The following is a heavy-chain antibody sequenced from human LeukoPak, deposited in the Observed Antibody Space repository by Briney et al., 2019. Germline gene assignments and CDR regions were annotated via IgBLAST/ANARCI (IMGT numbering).Heavy chain of an antibody. Sequence: PGGSLRLSCAASGFTFSNAWMSWVRQAPGKGLEWVGRIKSKPDGGTLDYAAPVKGRFTISRDDSKNTLYLQMNSLKTEDTAVYYCTKGPAGSWGGGFDIWGQGTMVTVSS. J-gene: IGHJ3*02. V-gene: IGHV3-15*01. D-gene: IGHD1-26*01. CDR2: IKSKPDGGTL. CDR1: GFTFSNAW. CDR3: TKGPAGSWGGGFDI.